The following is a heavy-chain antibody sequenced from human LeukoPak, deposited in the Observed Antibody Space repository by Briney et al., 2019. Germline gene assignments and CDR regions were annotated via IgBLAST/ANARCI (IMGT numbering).Heavy chain of an antibody. CDR1: GFTFTNYG. CDR2: ISGSGGST. CDR3: AKGGDYGYAFDI. Sequence: GGSLRLSCAASGFTFTNYGMSWVRQAPGKGLEWVSAISGSGGSTYYADSVKGRFTISRDNSKNTLYLQMNSLRAEDTAVYYCAKGGDYGYAFDIWGQGTMVTVSS. V-gene: IGHV3-23*01. J-gene: IGHJ3*02. D-gene: IGHD4-17*01.